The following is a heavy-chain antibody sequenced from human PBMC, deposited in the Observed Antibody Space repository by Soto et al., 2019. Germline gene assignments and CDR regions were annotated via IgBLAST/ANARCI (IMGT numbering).Heavy chain of an antibody. D-gene: IGHD2-15*01. J-gene: IGHJ6*02. V-gene: IGHV1-69*13. CDR2: IIPIFGTA. CDR1: GGTFSSYA. Sequence: SVKVSFKASGGTFSSYAISWVRQAPGQGLEWMGGIIPIFGTANYAQKFQGRVTITADESTSTAYMELSSLRSEDTAVYYCARRLDCSGGSCYSDYYYGMDVWGQGTTVTVSS. CDR3: ARRLDCSGGSCYSDYYYGMDV.